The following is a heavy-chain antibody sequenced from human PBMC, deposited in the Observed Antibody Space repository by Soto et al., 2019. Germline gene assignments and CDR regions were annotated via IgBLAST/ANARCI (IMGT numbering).Heavy chain of an antibody. CDR1: GFSLSTSGMC. CDR2: IDWDDDK. CDR3: ARIARANWGYDFWYGMDV. J-gene: IGHJ6*02. Sequence: GPTLVNPTQTLTLTCTFSGFSLSTSGMCVSWIRQPPGKALEWLALIDWDDDKYYSTSLKTRLTISKDTSKNQVVLTMTNMDPVDTATYYCARIARANWGYDFWYGMDVWGQGTTVTVSS. D-gene: IGHD3-3*01. V-gene: IGHV2-70*01.